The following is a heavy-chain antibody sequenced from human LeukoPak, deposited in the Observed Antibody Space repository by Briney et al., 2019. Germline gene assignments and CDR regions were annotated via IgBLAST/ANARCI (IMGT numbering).Heavy chain of an antibody. J-gene: IGHJ4*02. V-gene: IGHV1-2*02. Sequence: ASVKVSCKASGYTFTGYYMHWVRQAPGQGLEWMGWINPNSGGTNYAQQFQGRLTMTRDTSISTAYMELSRLRSDDTAVYYCATDLGYSGSFNFDYWGQGTLVTVSS. D-gene: IGHD1-26*01. CDR2: INPNSGGT. CDR3: ATDLGYSGSFNFDY. CDR1: GYTFTGYY.